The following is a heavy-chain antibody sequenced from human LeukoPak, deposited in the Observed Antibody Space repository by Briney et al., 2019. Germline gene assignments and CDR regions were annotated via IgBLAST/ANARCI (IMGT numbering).Heavy chain of an antibody. Sequence: GVLRLSCAASGFTFSSYAMSWVRQAPGRGREWVFFIRSKSYGETIEYAASVKGRFTISRDDSKSIAYLQMDSLKTEDTAVYYCTRDHSGSYWDYDYWGQGTLVTVSS. CDR1: GFTFSSYA. V-gene: IGHV3-49*04. CDR3: TRDHSGSYWDYDY. CDR2: IRSKSYGETI. J-gene: IGHJ4*02. D-gene: IGHD1-26*01.